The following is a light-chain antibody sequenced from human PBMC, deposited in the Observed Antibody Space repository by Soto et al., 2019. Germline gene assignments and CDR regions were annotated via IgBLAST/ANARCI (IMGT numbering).Light chain of an antibody. J-gene: IGLJ1*01. Sequence: QSVLTQPASVSGSPGQSITISCTGSSSDVGGYNHVSWYQQHPGKAPKLMIYDVTNRPSGVSNRFSGSKSGNTASLTISGLQGEDEADYYCSSYASSSSYVFGTGTKVTVL. V-gene: IGLV2-14*01. CDR2: DVT. CDR1: SSDVGGYNH. CDR3: SSYASSSSYV.